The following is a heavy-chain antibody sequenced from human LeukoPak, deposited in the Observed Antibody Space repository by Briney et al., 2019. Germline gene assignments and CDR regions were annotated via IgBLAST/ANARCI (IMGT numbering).Heavy chain of an antibody. V-gene: IGHV3-21*01. CDR1: GFTFSSYS. D-gene: IGHD6-13*01. J-gene: IGHJ4*02. Sequence: PGGSLRLSCAASGFTFSSYSMNWVRQAPGKGLEWVSSISSSSSYIYYADSVKGRFTISRDNAKNSLYLQMNSLRAEDTAVYYCARAGRASSWYGSGRPDYFDYWGQGALVTVSS. CDR2: ISSSSSYI. CDR3: ARAGRASSWYGSGRPDYFDY.